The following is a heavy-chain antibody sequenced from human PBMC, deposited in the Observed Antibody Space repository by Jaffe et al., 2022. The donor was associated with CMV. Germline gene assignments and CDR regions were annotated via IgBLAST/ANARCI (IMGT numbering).Heavy chain of an antibody. Sequence: QVHLVQSGAEVKRPGASVTISCKASGYSFSSSGITWVRQAPGQGLEWTGWISAYNGNTIYPQNFQGRVTMTTATSTNTAYLELKNLRSDDSAVYYCARDLGWGSAAGTTFEYWGQGTLVTVSS. CDR2: ISAYNGNT. CDR1: GYSFSSSG. J-gene: IGHJ4*02. V-gene: IGHV1-18*04. CDR3: ARDLGWGSAAGTTFEY. D-gene: IGHD6-13*01.